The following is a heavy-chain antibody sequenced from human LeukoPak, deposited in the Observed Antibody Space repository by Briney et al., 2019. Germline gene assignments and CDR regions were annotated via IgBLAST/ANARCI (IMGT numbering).Heavy chain of an antibody. Sequence: PGGSLRLSCAASGFTFGSYEMNWVRQAPGKGLEWVSYISSSGSTIYYADSVKGRFTISRDNAKNSLYLQMNSLRAEDTAVYYCARDVTYSGYDRYMDVWGKGTTVTVSS. V-gene: IGHV3-48*03. CDR3: ARDVTYSGYDRYMDV. CDR2: ISSSGSTI. CDR1: GFTFGSYE. J-gene: IGHJ6*03. D-gene: IGHD5-12*01.